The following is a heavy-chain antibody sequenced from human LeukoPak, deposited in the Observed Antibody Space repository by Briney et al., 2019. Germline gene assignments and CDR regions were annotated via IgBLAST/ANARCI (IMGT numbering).Heavy chain of an antibody. CDR3: ARAVEYYDSSDSHEAFDY. D-gene: IGHD3-22*01. CDR2: ISGSGGST. V-gene: IGHV3-23*01. Sequence: PGGSLRLSCTASGFTFGDYVMSWVRQAPGKGLEWVSAISGSGGSTYYADSVKGRFTISRDNAKNSLYLQMNSLRAEDTAVYYCARAVEYYDSSDSHEAFDYWGQGTLVTVSS. CDR1: GFTFGDYV. J-gene: IGHJ4*02.